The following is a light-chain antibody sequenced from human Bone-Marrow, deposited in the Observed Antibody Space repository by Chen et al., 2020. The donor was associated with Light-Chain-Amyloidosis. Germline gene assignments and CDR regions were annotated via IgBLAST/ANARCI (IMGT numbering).Light chain of an antibody. CDR1: NIGSTS. CDR3: QVWDRSSDRPV. J-gene: IGLJ3*02. Sequence: SYVLTQPSSLSVAPGQTATIACGGNNIGSTSVHWYQQTPGQAPLLVVYDDSDRPSGIPEGMSGYNSGNTATLTISRVEAGDEADYYCQVWDRSSDRPVFGGGTKLTVL. V-gene: IGLV3-21*02. CDR2: DDS.